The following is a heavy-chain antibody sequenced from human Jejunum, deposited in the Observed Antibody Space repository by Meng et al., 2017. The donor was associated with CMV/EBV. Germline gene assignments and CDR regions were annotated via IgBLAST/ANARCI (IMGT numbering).Heavy chain of an antibody. CDR2: INPNSGVT. J-gene: IGHJ4*02. CDR3: ARQNDYGGNFYFFDY. D-gene: IGHD4-23*01. V-gene: IGHV1-2*02. CDR1: YTFTDYH. Sequence: YTFTDYHMHWVRQAPGQGPEWMGWINPNSGVTNYAQEFNDRVTMTWDTSIATAYMELSRLRSDDTAVYYCARQNDYGGNFYFFDYWGQGTLVTVSS.